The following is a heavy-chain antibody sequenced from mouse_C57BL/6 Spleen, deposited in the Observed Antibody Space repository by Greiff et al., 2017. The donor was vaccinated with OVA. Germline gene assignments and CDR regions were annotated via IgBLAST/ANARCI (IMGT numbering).Heavy chain of an antibody. D-gene: IGHD1-1*01. J-gene: IGHJ3*01. V-gene: IGHV1-53*01. CDR3: ARPHYGSSYGFAY. CDR2: INPSNGGT. Sequence: QVHVKQPGTELVKPGASVKLSCKASGYTFTSYWMHWVKQRPGQGLEWIGNINPSNGGTNYNEKFKSKATLTVDKSSSTAYMQLSSLTSEDSAVYYCARPHYGSSYGFAYWGQGTLVTVSA. CDR1: GYTFTSYW.